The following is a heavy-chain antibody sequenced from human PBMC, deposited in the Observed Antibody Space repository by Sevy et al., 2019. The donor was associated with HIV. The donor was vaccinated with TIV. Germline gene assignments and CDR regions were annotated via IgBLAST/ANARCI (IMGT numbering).Heavy chain of an antibody. J-gene: IGHJ3*01. V-gene: IGHV3-33*08. Sequence: GGSLRLSCEGSGFTFNTYGMHWVRQAPGKGLEWVAVIWHDGTNIYYADSVKGRFTISRDNSKNTLFLQMNSLSAEDTAVYYCASLFSLPGVLDLWGQGTMVTVSS. CDR2: IWHDGTNI. D-gene: IGHD3-9*01. CDR1: GFTFNTYG. CDR3: ASLFSLPGVLDL.